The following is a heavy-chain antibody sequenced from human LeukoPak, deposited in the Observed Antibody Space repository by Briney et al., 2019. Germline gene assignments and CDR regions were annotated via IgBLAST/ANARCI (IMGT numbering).Heavy chain of an antibody. CDR2: ISAYNGNT. CDR1: GYTFTSYG. J-gene: IGHJ6*02. Sequence: ASVKVSCKASGYTFTSYGISWVRQAPGQGLEWMGWISAYNGNTNYAQKLQGRVTMTTDTSTSTAYMEPRSLRSDDTAVYYCARVLNYYDSTGSGDYYYGMDVWGQGTTVTVSS. D-gene: IGHD3-22*01. CDR3: ARVLNYYDSTGSGDYYYGMDV. V-gene: IGHV1-18*01.